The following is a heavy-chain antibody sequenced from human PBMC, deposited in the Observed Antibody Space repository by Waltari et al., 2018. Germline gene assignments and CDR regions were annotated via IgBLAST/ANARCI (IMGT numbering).Heavy chain of an antibody. V-gene: IGHV3-49*04. CDR2: IRNRVYGGTT. J-gene: IGHJ4*02. D-gene: IGHD4-17*01. CDR3: TRDLASTYGDALDY. CDR1: GFTFRDYG. Sequence: LIESGGGLVQPGWSLRLSCRVSGFTFRDYGMSWVRQAPGKGLEWVGCIRNRVYGGTTEYAASVRGRFSISRDDSKGIVYLQMNSLKTEDTAVYYCTRDLASTYGDALDYWGQGVLVTVSS.